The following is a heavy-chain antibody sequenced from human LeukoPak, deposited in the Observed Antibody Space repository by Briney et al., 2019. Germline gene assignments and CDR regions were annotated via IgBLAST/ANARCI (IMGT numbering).Heavy chain of an antibody. CDR3: ARDLLSGFVPCAY. V-gene: IGHV3-74*01. J-gene: IGHJ4*02. CDR2: IDGDGTTT. D-gene: IGHD2/OR15-2a*01. CDR1: GFTFSSYW. Sequence: GGSLRLSFAASGFTFSSYWMHWVRQTPGKGLEWLSRIDGDGTTTNYADSVKGRFTISRDNAKNTLYLQMTSLRAEDAAVYYCARDLLSGFVPCAYWGQGTLVTVSS.